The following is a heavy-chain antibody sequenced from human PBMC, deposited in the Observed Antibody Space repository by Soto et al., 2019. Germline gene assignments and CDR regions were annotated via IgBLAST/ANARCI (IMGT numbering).Heavy chain of an antibody. CDR1: GFIFDDYG. CDR3: ARDGLGGCSSTSCQPFDY. CDR2: INWNGEST. V-gene: IGHV3-20*04. D-gene: IGHD2-2*01. Sequence: GGSLRLSCAASGFIFDDYGMTWVRQAPGKGLEFVCGINWNGESTGYADSVKGRFTISRDNAKKSLYLQMDSLRAEDTALYYCARDGLGGCSSTSCQPFDYWGQGTLVTVSS. J-gene: IGHJ4*02.